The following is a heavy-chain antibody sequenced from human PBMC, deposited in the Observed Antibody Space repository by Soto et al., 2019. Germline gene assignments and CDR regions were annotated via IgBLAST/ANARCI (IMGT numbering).Heavy chain of an antibody. Sequence: QITLNESGPTVVKPAETLTLTCTFSGFSLTNSGVGVGWIRQSPGKAPEWLALIYWDDDKRYSASLKSRLTINKDTSKNQVVLTMARVDPADTATYYCAHRILRTVFGLVTTTAIYFDFWGQGTPVVVSS. CDR2: IYWDDDK. CDR1: GFSLTNSGVG. D-gene: IGHD3-3*01. J-gene: IGHJ4*02. V-gene: IGHV2-5*02. CDR3: AHRILRTVFGLVTTTAIYFDF.